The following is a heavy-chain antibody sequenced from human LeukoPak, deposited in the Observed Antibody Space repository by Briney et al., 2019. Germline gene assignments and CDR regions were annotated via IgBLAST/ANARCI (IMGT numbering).Heavy chain of an antibody. D-gene: IGHD4-23*01. V-gene: IGHV5-51*01. J-gene: IGHJ3*02. Sequence: KHGESLKISCKGSGYSFTSYWIGWVRQMPGKGLEWMGIIYPGDSDTRYSPSFQGQVTISADKSISTAYLQWSSLKASDTAMYYCARHRMPGGNSPKVAFDIWGQGTMVTVSS. CDR2: IYPGDSDT. CDR1: GYSFTSYW. CDR3: ARHRMPGGNSPKVAFDI.